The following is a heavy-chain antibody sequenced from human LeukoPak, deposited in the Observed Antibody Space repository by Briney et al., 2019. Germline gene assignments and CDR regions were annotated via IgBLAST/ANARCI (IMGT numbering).Heavy chain of an antibody. CDR1: GGSFSGYY. V-gene: IGHV4-34*01. D-gene: IGHD6-6*01. J-gene: IGHJ5*02. CDR3: ARVGQLVLLLWFDP. Sequence: SETLSLTCAVYGGSFSGYYWSWIRQPPGKGLEWIGEINHSGSTNYNPSLKSRVTISVDTSKNQFSLKRSSVTAADTAVYYCARVGQLVLLLWFDPWGQGTLVTVSS. CDR2: INHSGST.